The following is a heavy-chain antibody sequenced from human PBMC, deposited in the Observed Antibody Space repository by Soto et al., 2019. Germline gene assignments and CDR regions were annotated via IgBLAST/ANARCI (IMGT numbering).Heavy chain of an antibody. CDR2: IVVGSGNT. J-gene: IGHJ4*02. D-gene: IGHD1-1*01. CDR3: AASVAGTTYYFDY. CDR1: GFTFTSSA. Sequence: ASVKVSCKASGFTFTSSAVQWVRQARGQRLEWIGWIVVGSGNTNYAQKFQERATITRDMSTSTAYMELSSLRSEDTAVHYCAASVAGTTYYFDYWGQGTLVTVSS. V-gene: IGHV1-58*01.